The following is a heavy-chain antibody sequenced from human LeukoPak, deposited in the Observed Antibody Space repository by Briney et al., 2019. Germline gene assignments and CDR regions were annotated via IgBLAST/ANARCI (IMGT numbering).Heavy chain of an antibody. V-gene: IGHV5-51*01. D-gene: IGHD3-22*01. CDR1: GYSFTSYW. CDR3: ARHPSGYDSSGYYSMYYFDY. CDR2: IYPGDSDT. Sequence: GESLQISCKGSGYSFTSYWIGWVRQMPGKGLEWMGIIYPGDSDTRYSPSFQGQVTISADKSISTAYLQWSSLKASDTAMYYCARHPSGYDSSGYYSMYYFDYWGQGTLVTVSS. J-gene: IGHJ4*02.